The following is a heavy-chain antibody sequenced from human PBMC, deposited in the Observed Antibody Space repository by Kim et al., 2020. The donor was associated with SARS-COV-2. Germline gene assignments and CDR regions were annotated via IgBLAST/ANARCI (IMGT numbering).Heavy chain of an antibody. D-gene: IGHD3-3*01. CDR3: ARVLSGYNWYFDL. V-gene: IGHV1-2*02. J-gene: IGHJ2*01. Sequence: YGQKFQGRVTMTRDTSISTAYMELSRLRSDDAAVYYCARVLSGYNWYFDLWGRGTLVTVSS.